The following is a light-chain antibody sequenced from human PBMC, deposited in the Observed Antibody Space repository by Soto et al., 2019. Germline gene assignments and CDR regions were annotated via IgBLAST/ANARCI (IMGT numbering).Light chain of an antibody. CDR3: QQHANWPLT. Sequence: ELVLTESPGTLSVSPGERATLSCRASQSVSTNLAWYQQKPGQAPGLLIYEASTRATGIPARFSGSGSGTDFTLTISSLEPEDFAVYYCQQHANWPLTFGGGTKVDIK. V-gene: IGKV3-11*01. CDR2: EAS. CDR1: QSVSTN. J-gene: IGKJ4*01.